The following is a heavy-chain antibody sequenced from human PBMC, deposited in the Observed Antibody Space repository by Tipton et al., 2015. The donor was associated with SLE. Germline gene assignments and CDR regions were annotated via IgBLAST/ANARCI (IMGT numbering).Heavy chain of an antibody. CDR1: EFAFSSYA. J-gene: IGHJ3*02. CDR2: ISGSAGST. CDR3: ARMSSGWSVGAFDI. Sequence: SLRLSCAASEFAFSSYAMSWVRQAPGKGLEWVSAISGSAGSTYYADSVNGRFTISRDNSKNTLYLQMNSLRAEDTAVYYCARMSSGWSVGAFDIWGQGRMVAVSS. D-gene: IGHD6-13*01. V-gene: IGHV3-23*01.